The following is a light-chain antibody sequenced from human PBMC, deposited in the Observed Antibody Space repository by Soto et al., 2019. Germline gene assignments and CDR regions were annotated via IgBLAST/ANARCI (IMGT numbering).Light chain of an antibody. V-gene: IGKV3-20*01. Sequence: IVLMQSPDTLSLSPGERATLSCRASQSVTSSYLAWYQQKPGQAPRLLIYGVSSRATGIPDRFSGSGAGTDFTLTISRLEPEDFAVYYCQQYGDSPLTFGGGTKVDIK. J-gene: IGKJ4*01. CDR2: GVS. CDR1: QSVTSSY. CDR3: QQYGDSPLT.